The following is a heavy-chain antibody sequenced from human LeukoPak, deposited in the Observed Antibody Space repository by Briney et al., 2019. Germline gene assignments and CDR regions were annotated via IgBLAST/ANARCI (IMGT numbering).Heavy chain of an antibody. V-gene: IGHV1-69*05. CDR2: IIPIFGTA. D-gene: IGHD5-18*01. J-gene: IGHJ3*02. Sequence: ASVKVSCKASGGTFSSYAISWARQAPGQGLEWMGRIIPIFGTANYAQKFQGRATITTDESTSTAYMELSSLRSEDTAVYYCARVGVDTAMVDAFDIWGQGTMVTVSS. CDR1: GGTFSSYA. CDR3: ARVGVDTAMVDAFDI.